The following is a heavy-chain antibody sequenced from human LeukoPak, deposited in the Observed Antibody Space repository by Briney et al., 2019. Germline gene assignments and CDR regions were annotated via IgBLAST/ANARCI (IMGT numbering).Heavy chain of an antibody. CDR1: GFTFSNYA. Sequence: PGGSLRLSCAASGFTFSNYAMHWVRQAPGKGLEWVAVTSYDGSNKYYADSVKGRFTISRDNSKNTLYLQMNSLRAEDTAVYYCARGPIYYDSSGYYDYWGQGTLVTVSS. D-gene: IGHD3-22*01. V-gene: IGHV3-30-3*01. J-gene: IGHJ4*02. CDR2: TSYDGSNK. CDR3: ARGPIYYDSSGYYDY.